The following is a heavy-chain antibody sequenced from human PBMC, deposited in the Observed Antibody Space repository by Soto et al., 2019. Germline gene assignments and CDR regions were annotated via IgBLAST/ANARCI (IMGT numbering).Heavy chain of an antibody. D-gene: IGHD5-12*01. CDR1: GFTFSSYG. Sequence: GSLRLSCAASGFTFSSYGMHWVRQAPGKGLEWVAVISYDGSNKYYADSVKGRFTISRDNSKNTLYLQMNSLRAEDTAVYYCAKDGADIVATITKYYYYYGMDVWGQGTTVTVSS. J-gene: IGHJ6*02. CDR2: ISYDGSNK. CDR3: AKDGADIVATITKYYYYYGMDV. V-gene: IGHV3-30*18.